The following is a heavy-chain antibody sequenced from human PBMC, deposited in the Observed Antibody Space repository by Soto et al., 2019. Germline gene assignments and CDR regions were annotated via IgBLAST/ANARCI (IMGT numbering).Heavy chain of an antibody. J-gene: IGHJ4*02. V-gene: IGHV1-18*01. CDR2: ISAYNVNT. CDR1: GYTFTSYG. Sequence: QVQLVQSGAEVKKPGASVKVSCKASGYTFTSYGISWVRQPPGQGLEWMGWISAYNVNTNYTQKLQGRVTMTTDTATSTAYMDLRSLRSDDAAVYSCARDWFGVDYWGQGTLVTVSS. D-gene: IGHD3-16*01. CDR3: ARDWFGVDY.